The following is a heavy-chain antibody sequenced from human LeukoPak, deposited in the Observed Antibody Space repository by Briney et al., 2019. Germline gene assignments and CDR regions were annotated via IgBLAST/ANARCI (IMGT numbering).Heavy chain of an antibody. D-gene: IGHD2-15*01. J-gene: IGHJ6*02. CDR1: GFTFSSYS. CDR3: ARVLCDIVDCLYGMDV. CDR2: ISSSGSTI. V-gene: IGHV3-48*04. Sequence: PGGSLRLSCAASGFTFSSYSMNWVRQAPGKGLEWVSYISSSGSTIYCADSVKGRFTISRDNAKNSLYLQMNSLRAEDTAVYYCARVLCDIVDCLYGMDVWGQGTTVTVSS.